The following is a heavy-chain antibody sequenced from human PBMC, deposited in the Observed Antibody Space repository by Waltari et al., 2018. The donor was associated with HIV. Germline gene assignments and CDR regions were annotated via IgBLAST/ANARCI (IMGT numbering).Heavy chain of an antibody. Sequence: QVQPVQSGAEVKKPGASVKVPCKASGYTFTSYGISWVRQAPGQGLEWMGWISAYNGNTNYAQKLQGRVTMTTDTSTSTAYMELRSLRSDDTAVYYCARDKTTYYYGSGVSYWGQGTLVTVSS. CDR3: ARDKTTYYYGSGVSY. V-gene: IGHV1-18*01. CDR2: ISAYNGNT. J-gene: IGHJ4*02. D-gene: IGHD3-10*01. CDR1: GYTFTSYG.